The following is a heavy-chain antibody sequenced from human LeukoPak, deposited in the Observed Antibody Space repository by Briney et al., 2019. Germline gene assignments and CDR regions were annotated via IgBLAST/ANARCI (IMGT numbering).Heavy chain of an antibody. CDR2: ISYDGNNK. Sequence: GSLRLSCAASGFTFSSYGIHWVRQAPGKGLEWVAVISYDGNNKYYADSVKARFTISRDNSKNTLYLQMNSLRAEDTAVYYCAKGSTSAWNNWFDPWGQGTLVTVSS. J-gene: IGHJ5*02. CDR3: AKGSTSAWNNWFDP. V-gene: IGHV3-30*18. D-gene: IGHD1-26*01. CDR1: GFTFSSYG.